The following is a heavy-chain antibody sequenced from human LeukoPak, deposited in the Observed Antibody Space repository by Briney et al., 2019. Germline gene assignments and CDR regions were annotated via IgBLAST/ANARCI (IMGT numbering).Heavy chain of an antibody. CDR3: ARHVLGDYDH. CDR1: GGSISHYY. Sequence: SETLSLTCTVAGGSISHYYWSWIRQPPGQGREWIGYIYYNWNTYYNPSLRSRVTRAVDTSKNQFSLKLNSLTAADTAVYYCARHVLGDYDHWGQGTLVTVSS. V-gene: IGHV4-59*08. D-gene: IGHD2-8*01. CDR2: IYYNWNT. J-gene: IGHJ4*02.